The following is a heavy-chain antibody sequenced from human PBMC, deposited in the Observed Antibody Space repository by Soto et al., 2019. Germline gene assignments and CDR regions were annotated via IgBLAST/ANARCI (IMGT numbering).Heavy chain of an antibody. CDR2: IYSGGST. CDR1: GFTVSSNY. J-gene: IGHJ6*02. D-gene: IGHD6-19*01. CDR3: ARELVAGLGNDYYGMDV. Sequence: GGSLRLSCAASGFTVSSNYMSWVRQAPGKGLEWVSVIYSGGSTYYADSVKGRFTISRDNSKNTLYLQMNSLRAEDTAVYYCARELVAGLGNDYYGMDVWGQGTTVTVSS. V-gene: IGHV3-53*01.